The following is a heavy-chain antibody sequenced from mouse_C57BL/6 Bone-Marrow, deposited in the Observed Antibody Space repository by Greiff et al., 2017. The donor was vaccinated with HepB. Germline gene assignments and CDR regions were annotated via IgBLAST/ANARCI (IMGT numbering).Heavy chain of an antibody. CDR3: AKNRRQLRLGYFDY. CDR2: IWRGGST. D-gene: IGHD3-2*02. V-gene: IGHV2-5*01. Sequence: QVQLQQSGPGLVQPSQSLSITCTVSGFSLTSYGVHWVRQSPGKGLEWLGVIWRGGSTDYNAAFMSRLSITKDNSKSQVFFKMNSLQADDTAIYYCAKNRRQLRLGYFDYWGKGTTLTVSS. J-gene: IGHJ2*01. CDR1: GFSLTSYG.